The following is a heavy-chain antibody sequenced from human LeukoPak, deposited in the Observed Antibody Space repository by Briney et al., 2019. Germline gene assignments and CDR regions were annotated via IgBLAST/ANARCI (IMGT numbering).Heavy chain of an antibody. V-gene: IGHV3-30*02. Sequence: GGSLRLSCAASGFTFSSYGMHWVRQAPGKGLDWVASIWYDGSKKYYADSVKGRFTISRDNSKNTLFLQMNSLSTEDTAVYHCAKDGDTAMAKAFDIWGQGTMVTVSS. D-gene: IGHD5-18*01. J-gene: IGHJ3*02. CDR1: GFTFSSYG. CDR2: IWYDGSKK. CDR3: AKDGDTAMAKAFDI.